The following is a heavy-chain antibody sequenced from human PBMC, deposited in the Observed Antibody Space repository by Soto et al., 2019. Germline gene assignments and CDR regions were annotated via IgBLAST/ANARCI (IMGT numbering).Heavy chain of an antibody. CDR3: AKQNGYHDSSGYYWGYYYYGMDV. CDR1: GYSFTSYW. D-gene: IGHD3-22*01. V-gene: IGHV5-51*01. J-gene: IGHJ6*02. CDR2: IYPGDSDI. Sequence: PGESLKISCKGSGYSFTSYWIGWVRQMPGKGLEWMGIIYPGDSDIRYSPSFQGQVTISADKSISTAYLQWSSLKASDTAMYYCAKQNGYHDSSGYYWGYYYYGMDVWGQGTTVTVSS.